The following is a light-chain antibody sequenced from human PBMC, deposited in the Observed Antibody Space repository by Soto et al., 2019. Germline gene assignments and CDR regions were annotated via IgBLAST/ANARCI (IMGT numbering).Light chain of an antibody. CDR3: SSYTSSSTHYV. V-gene: IGLV2-14*01. Sequence: QSALTQPASVSGSPGQSITISCTGTSSDVGGYNYVSWYQQHPGKAPKLMIYEVSNRPSGVSNRFSGSKSGNTASLTIAGLQAGDEADYYCSSYTSSSTHYVFGTGTKLTAL. CDR1: SSDVGGYNY. CDR2: EVS. J-gene: IGLJ1*01.